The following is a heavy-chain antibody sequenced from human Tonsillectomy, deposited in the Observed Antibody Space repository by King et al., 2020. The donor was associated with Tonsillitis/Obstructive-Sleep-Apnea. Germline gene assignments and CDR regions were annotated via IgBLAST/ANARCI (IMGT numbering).Heavy chain of an antibody. D-gene: IGHD1-26*01. Sequence: VQLQQWGAGLLKPSETLSLTCAVYGGSFSDYYWTWIRQPPGKGLEWIGEINHGGSTNYSPSLKSRVTISLDTSKNQFSLKLSSVTAADTAVYYCATWPPYSGSQSDYWGQGTLVTVSS. CDR3: ATWPPYSGSQSDY. CDR1: GGSFSDYY. J-gene: IGHJ4*02. CDR2: INHGGST. V-gene: IGHV4-34*01.